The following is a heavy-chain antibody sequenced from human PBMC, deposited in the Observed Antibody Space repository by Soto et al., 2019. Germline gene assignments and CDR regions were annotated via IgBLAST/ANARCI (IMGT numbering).Heavy chain of an antibody. CDR1: GFRFSAYA. J-gene: IGHJ4*02. D-gene: IGHD3-10*01. V-gene: IGHV3-23*01. CDR2: TSGRGVSI. Sequence: GGSLRLSCAASGFRFSAYAMIWVRQPPGKGLEGVSATSGRGVSIAYADSVKGRFTISRDNPENTLYLQMNGLRAEDTACYYCAKETASTMDFDCWGQGTLVTVSS. CDR3: AKETASTMDFDC.